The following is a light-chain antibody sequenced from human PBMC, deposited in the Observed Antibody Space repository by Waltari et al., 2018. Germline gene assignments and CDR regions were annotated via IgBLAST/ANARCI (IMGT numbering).Light chain of an antibody. Sequence: QSALTQPASVSGSPGQSITISCTGTSSDVGGYNYVSWHQQHPGNAPKRIIYDVSKRPSGFSHRLSGAKSGNPASLTIFGLQAEDEADYYCSSYTSSSTVVFGGGTKLTVL. CDR1: SSDVGGYNY. J-gene: IGLJ2*01. CDR3: SSYTSSSTVV. V-gene: IGLV2-14*01. CDR2: DVS.